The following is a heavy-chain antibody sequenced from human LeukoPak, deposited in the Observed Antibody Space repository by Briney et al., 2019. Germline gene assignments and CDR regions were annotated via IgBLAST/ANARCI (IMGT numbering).Heavy chain of an antibody. V-gene: IGHV4-59*01. D-gene: IGHD7-27*01. Sequence: SETLSLTCTVSGGSISNYWSWIRQPAGKGLEWIGYVYYSGSTEYNPYLRSRVTISLEMSKRQFSLNLTSVTAADTAVYYCASNTGTVFDYWGQGALVTVSS. CDR2: VYYSGST. CDR3: ASNTGTVFDY. CDR1: GGSISNY. J-gene: IGHJ4*02.